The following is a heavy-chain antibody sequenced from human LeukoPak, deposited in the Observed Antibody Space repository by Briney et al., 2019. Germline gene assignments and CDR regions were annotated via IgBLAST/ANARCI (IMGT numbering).Heavy chain of an antibody. CDR3: ARDHFRESGYSSSYNWFDP. CDR1: GYTFTSYG. J-gene: IGHJ5*02. V-gene: IGHV1-69*13. D-gene: IGHD6-6*01. Sequence: ASVKVSCKASGYTFTSYGISWVRQAPGQGLEWMGGIIPIFGTANYAQKFQGRVTITADESTSTAYMELSSLRSEDTAVYYCARDHFRESGYSSSYNWFDPWGQGTLVTVSS. CDR2: IIPIFGTA.